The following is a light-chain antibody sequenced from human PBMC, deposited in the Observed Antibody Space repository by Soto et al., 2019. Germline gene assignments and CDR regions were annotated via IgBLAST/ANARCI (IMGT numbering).Light chain of an antibody. CDR1: SSDVGGYDY. V-gene: IGLV2-14*01. Sequence: QSALTQPASVSGSPGQSITISCTGTSSDVGGYDYVSWYQYHPGKAPKLMIYEVTKRPSGVSYRFSGSKSGNTASLTISVLQAEDEGDYYCCSYTSSNTLVFGGGTKLTVL. CDR3: CSYTSSNTLV. J-gene: IGLJ3*02. CDR2: EVT.